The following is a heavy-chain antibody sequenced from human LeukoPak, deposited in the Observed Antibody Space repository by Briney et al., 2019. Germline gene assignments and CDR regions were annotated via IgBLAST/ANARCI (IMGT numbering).Heavy chain of an antibody. J-gene: IGHJ6*03. Sequence: SETLSRTCTVSAYSISSGYYWGWIRQPPGNGLEWIGSIYHSGSTYYNPSLKSRVTISVDTSKNQFSLKLISVTAADTAVYYCAGCGGDCYVDVWGKGTTVTVSS. D-gene: IGHD2-21*01. CDR1: AYSISSGYY. V-gene: IGHV4-38-2*02. CDR3: AGCGGDCYVDV. CDR2: IYHSGST.